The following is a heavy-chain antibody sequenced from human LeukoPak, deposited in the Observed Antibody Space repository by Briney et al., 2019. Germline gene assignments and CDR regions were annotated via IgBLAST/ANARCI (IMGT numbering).Heavy chain of an antibody. D-gene: IGHD5-18*01. CDR3: ARAGIQLWFRPESKNWFDP. CDR1: GGSISSSGYY. CDR2: IYYSGST. Sequence: SETLSLTCTVSGGSISSSGYYWSWIRQHPGKGLEWIGYIYYSGSTYYNPSLKSRVTISVDTSKNQFSLKLSSVTAADTAVYYCARAGIQLWFRPESKNWFDPWAREPWSPSPQ. J-gene: IGHJ5*02. V-gene: IGHV4-31*03.